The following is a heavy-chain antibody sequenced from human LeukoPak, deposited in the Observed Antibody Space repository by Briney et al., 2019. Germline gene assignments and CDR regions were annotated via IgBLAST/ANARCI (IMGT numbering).Heavy chain of an antibody. V-gene: IGHV3-23*01. CDR1: GSTFSSYA. J-gene: IGHJ4*02. CDR2: ISDSGRST. D-gene: IGHD2-15*01. CDR3: AKGQRWELPLDF. Sequence: PGGSLRLSCAASGSTFSSYAMTWVRQAPGKGLEWVSAISDSGRSTYYADSVKGRFTISRDISKGTLYLQMNSLRAEDTALYYCAKGQRWELPLDFWGQGTLVTVSS.